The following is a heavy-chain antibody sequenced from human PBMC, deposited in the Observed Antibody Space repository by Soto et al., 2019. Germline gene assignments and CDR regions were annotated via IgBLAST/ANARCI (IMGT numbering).Heavy chain of an antibody. V-gene: IGHV4-59*01. CDR2: IYYSGST. CDR3: ARDRDAFDI. Sequence: TLSLSFTVSVGSISSYYWSWIRPPPGKGLEWIGYIYYSGSTNYNPSLKSRVTISVDTSKNQFSPKLSSVTAADTAVYYCARDRDAFDIWGQGKMVTVSS. CDR1: VGSISSYY. J-gene: IGHJ3*02.